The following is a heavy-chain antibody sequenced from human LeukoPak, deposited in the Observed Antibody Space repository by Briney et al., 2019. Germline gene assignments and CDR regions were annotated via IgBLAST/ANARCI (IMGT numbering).Heavy chain of an antibody. CDR2: ITGSGGDT. V-gene: IGHV3-23*01. D-gene: IGHD3-22*01. CDR1: GFTFNNYA. J-gene: IGHJ1*01. CDR3: AKDMDDSSGFYSYYH. Sequence: TGGSLRLSCAASGFTFNNYAMSWVRQAPGKVLEWVSAITGSGGDTYHADSVKGRFTISRDNSENTLYLQMNSLRAEDTAVYYCAKDMDDSSGFYSYYHWGQGTLVTVSS.